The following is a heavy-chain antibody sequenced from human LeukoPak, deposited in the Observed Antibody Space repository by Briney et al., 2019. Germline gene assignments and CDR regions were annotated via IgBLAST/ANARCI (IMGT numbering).Heavy chain of an antibody. Sequence: LTGGSLRLSCAASGFTFGSFWMTWVRQAPGKGLEWVANIKQDGSEKYYVDSVKGRFTISRDNAKNSLYLQMNSLRAEDTAVYYCARDSADFWSYYFDYWGQGTLVTVSS. CDR1: GFTFGSFW. V-gene: IGHV3-7*01. CDR2: IKQDGSEK. D-gene: IGHD3-3*01. J-gene: IGHJ4*02. CDR3: ARDSADFWSYYFDY.